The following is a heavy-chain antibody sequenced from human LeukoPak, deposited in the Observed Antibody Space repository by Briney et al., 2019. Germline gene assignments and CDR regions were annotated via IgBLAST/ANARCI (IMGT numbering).Heavy chain of an antibody. Sequence: SEPLSLTCTVSGGSISIHYWSWVRQPAGKGLEWIGRIYSSGSSNYNPSLKSRVTMSVDTSRKQLSLQVRSVTAADTAVYYCARGGRSYDSHGKFDPWGQGTLVTVSS. D-gene: IGHD5-18*01. CDR3: ARGGRSYDSHGKFDP. J-gene: IGHJ5*02. V-gene: IGHV4-4*07. CDR2: IYSSGSS. CDR1: GGSISIHY.